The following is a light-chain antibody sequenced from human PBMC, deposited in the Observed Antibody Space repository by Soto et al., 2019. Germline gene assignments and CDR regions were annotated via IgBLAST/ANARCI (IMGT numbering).Light chain of an antibody. V-gene: IGLV2-8*01. J-gene: IGLJ1*01. CDR1: SRDVGGYNY. Sequence: NSRDVGGYNYVSWYQQHPGKAPKLMIYEVSKRPSGVPDRFSGSKSGNTASLTVSGLQAEDEADYYCSSYAGSNEAFGTGTRSPP. CDR3: SSYAGSNEA. CDR2: EVS.